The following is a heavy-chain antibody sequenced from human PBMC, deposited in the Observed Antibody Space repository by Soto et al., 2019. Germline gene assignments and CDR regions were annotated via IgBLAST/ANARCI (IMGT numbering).Heavy chain of an antibody. D-gene: IGHD2-21*02. J-gene: IGHJ4*02. Sequence: WWSLRLSCSASVFTLSSFAMGWFRQASGKGLEWVSDISASGSRSTYADFVRGRFTVSRDNSNNTLFLQMNSLTVEDTAVYYCAKSRLVMTSSSFDSWGQGALVTVSS. CDR1: VFTLSSFA. CDR3: AKSRLVMTSSSFDS. V-gene: IGHV3-23*01. CDR2: ISASGSRS.